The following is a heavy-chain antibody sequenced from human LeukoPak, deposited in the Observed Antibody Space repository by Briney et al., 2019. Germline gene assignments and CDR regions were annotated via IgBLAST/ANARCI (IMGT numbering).Heavy chain of an antibody. CDR2: INHSGST. CDR1: GGSFSGYY. Sequence: SETLSLTCAVYGGSFSGYYWSWIRQPPGKGLEWIGEINHSGSTNYNPSLKSRVTISVDTSKDQFSLELSSVTAADTAVYYCARTAPWYSSSWYNWFDPWGQGTLVTVSS. V-gene: IGHV4-34*01. D-gene: IGHD6-13*01. J-gene: IGHJ5*02. CDR3: ARTAPWYSSSWYNWFDP.